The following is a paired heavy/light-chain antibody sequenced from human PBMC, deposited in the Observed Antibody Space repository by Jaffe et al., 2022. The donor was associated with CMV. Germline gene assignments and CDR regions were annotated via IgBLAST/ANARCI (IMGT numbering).Heavy chain of an antibody. CDR1: GYTFTSYG. V-gene: IGHV1-18*01. Sequence: QVQLVQSGAEVKKPGASVKVSCKASGYTFTSYGISWVRQAPGQGLEWMGWISAYNGNTNYAQKLQGRVTMTTDTSTSTAYMELRSLRSDDTAVYYCARAYCTNGVCKKNWELSDAFDIWGQGTMVTVSS. D-gene: IGHD2-8*01. CDR2: ISAYNGNT. CDR3: ARAYCTNGVCKKNWELSDAFDI. J-gene: IGHJ3*02.
Light chain of an antibody. V-gene: IGLV3-19*01. CDR1: SLRSYY. CDR2: GKN. CDR3: NSRDSSGNHHVV. J-gene: IGLJ2*01. Sequence: SSELTQDPAVSVALGQTVRITCQGDSLRSYYASWYQQKPGQAPVLVIYGKNNRPSGIPDRFSGSSSGNTASLTITGAQAEDEADYYCNSRDSSGNHHVVFGGGTKLTVL.